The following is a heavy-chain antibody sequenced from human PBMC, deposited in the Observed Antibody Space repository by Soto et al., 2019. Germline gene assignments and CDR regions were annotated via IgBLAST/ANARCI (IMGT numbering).Heavy chain of an antibody. J-gene: IGHJ4*02. CDR2: IIPAFETT. Sequence: GASVKVSCKPSGGTFNSYLIDWVRQAPGQGLEWMGGIIPAFETTKYAQKFQDRVTITADKSTSTAYLELRTLTSEDTAVYYCERGLDQPPVGLHFDTWGQGTLVTVSS. D-gene: IGHD1-26*01. V-gene: IGHV1-69*06. CDR1: GGTFNSYL. CDR3: ERGLDQPPVGLHFDT.